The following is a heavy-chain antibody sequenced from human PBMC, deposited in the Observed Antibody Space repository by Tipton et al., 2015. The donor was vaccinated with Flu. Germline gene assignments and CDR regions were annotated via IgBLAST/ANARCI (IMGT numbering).Heavy chain of an antibody. CDR2: IYFSGTT. D-gene: IGHD2-21*01. CDR1: GGSTNYYF. CDR3: ARDRSEFPRAIDS. V-gene: IGHV4-59*01. J-gene: IGHJ4*02. Sequence: LRLSCTVSGGSTNYYFWNWIRQPPGKGLEWIGHIYFSGTTNYNPSLKSRVTISVDTSKTQVSLRPSSVTAADTAVYFCARDRSEFPRAIDSWGQGILVTVSS.